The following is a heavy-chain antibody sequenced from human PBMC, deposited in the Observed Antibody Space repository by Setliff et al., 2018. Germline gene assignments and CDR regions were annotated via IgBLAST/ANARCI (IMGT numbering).Heavy chain of an antibody. CDR2: ISGHNGKT. V-gene: IGHV1-18*01. CDR1: GYTFTYFG. CDR3: ARINFYVSSGYYYAPDY. J-gene: IGHJ4*02. Sequence: GASVKVSCKASGYTFTYFGVSWLRLAPGQGLEWMGWISGHNGKTIIEPKFQGRVALTTDTGSDTAYMELRNLRSDDAAIYYCARINFYVSSGYYYAPDYWGQGTLVTVSS. D-gene: IGHD3-22*01.